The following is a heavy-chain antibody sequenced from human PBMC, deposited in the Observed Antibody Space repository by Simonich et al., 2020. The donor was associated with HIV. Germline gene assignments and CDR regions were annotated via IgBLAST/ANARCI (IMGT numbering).Heavy chain of an antibody. CDR2: CNHSGDT. CDR3: ARLTAGGLGEYFQH. V-gene: IGHV4-34*01. CDR1: GGSFSGYY. D-gene: IGHD6-13*01. J-gene: IGHJ1*01. Sequence: QVQLQQWGAGLLKPSETLSLTCAFYGGSFSGYYWSWIRQPPGKGLGGIGECNHSGDTNYNPSLKSRVTISVDTSKNQFSLKLSSVTAADTAVYYCARLTAGGLGEYFQHWGQGTLVTVSS.